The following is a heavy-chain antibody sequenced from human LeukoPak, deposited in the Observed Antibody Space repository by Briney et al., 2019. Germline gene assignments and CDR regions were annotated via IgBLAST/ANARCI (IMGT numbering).Heavy chain of an antibody. V-gene: IGHV3-21*01. CDR2: ISSSSSYI. Sequence: GGSLRLSCAASGFTFSSYSMNWVRQAPGKGLEWVSSISSSSSYIYYADSVKGRFTISRDNAKNSLYLQMNSLRAEDTAVYYCARTGYCSGGSCQGYYYYYMDVWGKGTTVTVSS. CDR1: GFTFSSYS. CDR3: ARTGYCSGGSCQGYYYYYMDV. D-gene: IGHD2-15*01. J-gene: IGHJ6*03.